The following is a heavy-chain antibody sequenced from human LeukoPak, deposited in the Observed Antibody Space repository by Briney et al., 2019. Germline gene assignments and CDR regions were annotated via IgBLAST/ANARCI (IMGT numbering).Heavy chain of an antibody. CDR3: AKDPRIAAAGSEYFQH. Sequence: GRSLRLSCAASGFTFSSYGMHWVRQAPGKGLEWVAVISYDGSNKYYADSVKGRFTISRDNSKNTLYLQMNSLRAEDTAVYYCAKDPRIAAAGSEYFQHWGQGTLVTVSS. V-gene: IGHV3-30*18. J-gene: IGHJ1*01. D-gene: IGHD6-13*01. CDR1: GFTFSSYG. CDR2: ISYDGSNK.